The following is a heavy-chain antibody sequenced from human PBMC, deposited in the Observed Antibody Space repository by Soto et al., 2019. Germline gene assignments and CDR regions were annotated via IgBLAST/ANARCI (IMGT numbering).Heavy chain of an antibody. J-gene: IGHJ6*02. D-gene: IGHD6-13*01. V-gene: IGHV4-31*03. CDR1: GGSISSGGYY. Sequence: SETLSLTCTVSGGSISSGGYYWSWIRQHPGKGLEWIGYIYYSGSTYYNPSLKSRVTISVDTSKNQFSLKLSSVTAADTAVYYCARDRTSIAAAGYGMDVWCQGTTVT. CDR2: IYYSGST. CDR3: ARDRTSIAAAGYGMDV.